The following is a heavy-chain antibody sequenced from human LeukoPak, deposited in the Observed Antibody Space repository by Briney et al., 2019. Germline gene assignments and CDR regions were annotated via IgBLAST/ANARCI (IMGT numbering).Heavy chain of an antibody. J-gene: IGHJ4*02. Sequence: ASVKVSCKTSGYTFTRVFLNWGRQAPGQGLEWVGRINPNSGATESGQKFQGRVIMTRDTSITTAYMELSSLTFDDTAVYYCARVDAAILAGHYWGQGTLVTVSS. CDR2: INPNSGAT. CDR1: GYTFTRVF. V-gene: IGHV1-2*02. CDR3: ARVDAAILAGHY. D-gene: IGHD6-13*01.